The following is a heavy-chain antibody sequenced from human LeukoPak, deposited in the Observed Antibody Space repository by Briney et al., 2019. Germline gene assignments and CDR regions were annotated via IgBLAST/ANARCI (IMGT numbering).Heavy chain of an antibody. Sequence: PGGSLRLSCAASGFTFNSYEMNWVRQAPGKGLEWVSSISSSSSYIYYADSVKGRFTISRDNAKNSLYLQMNSLRAEDTAVYYCASRGYGSGNFDYWGQGTLVTVSS. J-gene: IGHJ4*02. D-gene: IGHD3-10*01. CDR3: ASRGYGSGNFDY. V-gene: IGHV3-21*01. CDR1: GFTFNSYE. CDR2: ISSSSSYI.